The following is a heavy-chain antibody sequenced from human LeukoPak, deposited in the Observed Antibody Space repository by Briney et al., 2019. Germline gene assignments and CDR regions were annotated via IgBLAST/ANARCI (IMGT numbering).Heavy chain of an antibody. J-gene: IGHJ4*02. Sequence: SETLSLTCTVSGGSISSYYWSRIRQPPGKGLEWIGYIYYSGSTNYNPSLKSRVTISVDTSKNQFSLKLSSVTAADTAVYYCARDHYDSSGYYFDYWGQGTLVTVSS. V-gene: IGHV4-59*01. CDR1: GGSISSYY. D-gene: IGHD3-22*01. CDR2: IYYSGST. CDR3: ARDHYDSSGYYFDY.